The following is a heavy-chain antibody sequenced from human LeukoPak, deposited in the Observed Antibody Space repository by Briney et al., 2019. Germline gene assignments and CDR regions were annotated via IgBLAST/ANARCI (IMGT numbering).Heavy chain of an antibody. Sequence: GESLKISCKGSGYSFTSYWIGWVRQMPGKGLEWMGIIYPGDSDTRYSPSFQGQVTISADKSISTAYLQWSSLKASDTAMYYFATQRWLVPQNYYYYYMDVWGKGTTVTVFS. CDR2: IYPGDSDT. CDR3: ATQRWLVPQNYYYYYMDV. CDR1: GYSFTSYW. D-gene: IGHD6-19*01. V-gene: IGHV5-51*01. J-gene: IGHJ6*03.